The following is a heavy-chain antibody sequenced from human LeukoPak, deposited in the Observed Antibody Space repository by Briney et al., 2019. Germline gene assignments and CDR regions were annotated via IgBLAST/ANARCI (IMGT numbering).Heavy chain of an antibody. Sequence: ASVKVSCKASGYTFTSYYMHWVRQAPGQGLEWTGIINPSGGSTSYAQKFQGRVTMTRDTSTSTVYMELSSLRSEDTAVYYCARGDCSGGSCYSHYYYYYYMDVWGKGTTVTVSS. D-gene: IGHD2-15*01. CDR3: ARGDCSGGSCYSHYYYYYYMDV. CDR1: GYTFTSYY. J-gene: IGHJ6*03. CDR2: INPSGGST. V-gene: IGHV1-46*01.